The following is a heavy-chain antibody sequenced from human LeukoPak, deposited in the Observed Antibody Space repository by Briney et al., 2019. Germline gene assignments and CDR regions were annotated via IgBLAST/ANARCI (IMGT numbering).Heavy chain of an antibody. Sequence: SETLSLTCSVSGDSITSSSHYWGWIRQPPGKGLEWIGHIYYTGSSSYSPSLKSRVTISVDTSNNQFSLKLTSVTAADTAVYYCARRGGFGFTFDHWGQGTLVAVSS. J-gene: IGHJ4*02. CDR3: ARRGGFGFTFDH. CDR2: IYYTGSS. D-gene: IGHD3-10*01. CDR1: GDSITSSSHY. V-gene: IGHV4-39*01.